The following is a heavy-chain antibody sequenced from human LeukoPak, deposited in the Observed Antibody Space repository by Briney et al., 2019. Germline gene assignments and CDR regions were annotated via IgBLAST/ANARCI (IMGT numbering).Heavy chain of an antibody. CDR3: ARVLSGRGSLYSYYYYMDV. V-gene: IGHV3-53*01. CDR1: GFTVSSNY. D-gene: IGHD3-10*01. CDR2: IYSGGRT. J-gene: IGHJ6*03. Sequence: GGSLRLSCAASGFTVSSNYMSYVRQAPGKGLEWVSVIYSGGRTYYGDSVTGRFTFSKANSKNTLYLQITSLRAEDTAVYYCARVLSGRGSLYSYYYYMDVWGKGTTVTISS.